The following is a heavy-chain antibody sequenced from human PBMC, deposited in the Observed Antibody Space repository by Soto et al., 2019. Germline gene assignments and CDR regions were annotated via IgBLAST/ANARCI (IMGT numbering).Heavy chain of an antibody. V-gene: IGHV3-7*04. J-gene: IGHJ4*02. CDR1: GLTLSRYW. D-gene: IGHD3-22*01. Sequence: EVQLVESGGGLVQPGGSLRLSCVASGLTLSRYWMSWVRQAPGKGLEWVANIKEDGGKTYYVDSVKGRFTISRDNAKNSVYLQMNSLRVEDTAVYYCSGDYYGPGPDWGQGTLVIVSS. CDR2: IKEDGGKT. CDR3: SGDYYGPGPD.